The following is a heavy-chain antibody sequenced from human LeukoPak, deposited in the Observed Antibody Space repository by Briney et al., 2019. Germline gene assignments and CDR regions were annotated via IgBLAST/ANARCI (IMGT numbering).Heavy chain of an antibody. CDR1: GGTFSSYA. V-gene: IGHV1-2*06. Sequence: ASVKVSCKASGGTFSSYAISWVRQAPGQGLEWMGRINPNSGGTNYAQKFQGRVTMTRDTSISTAYMELSRLRSDDTAVYYCARNGEMATINPWGQGTLVTVSS. J-gene: IGHJ5*02. CDR2: INPNSGGT. D-gene: IGHD5-24*01. CDR3: ARNGEMATINP.